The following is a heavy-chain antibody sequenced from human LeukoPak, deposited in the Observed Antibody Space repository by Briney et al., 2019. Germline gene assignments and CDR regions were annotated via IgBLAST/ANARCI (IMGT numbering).Heavy chain of an antibody. D-gene: IGHD4-17*01. V-gene: IGHV3-66*01. CDR3: ASTFYGDSPPY. CDR2: IYSGGST. Sequence: PGGSLRLSCAASGFTVSSNYMSWVRQAPGKGLEWVSVIYSGGSTYYADSVKCRFTISRDNSKNTLYLQMNSLRAEDTAVYCCASTFYGDSPPYWGQGTLVTVSS. J-gene: IGHJ4*02. CDR1: GFTVSSNY.